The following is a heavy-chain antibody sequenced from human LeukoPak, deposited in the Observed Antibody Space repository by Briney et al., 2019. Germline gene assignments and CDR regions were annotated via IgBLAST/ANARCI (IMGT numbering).Heavy chain of an antibody. CDR2: ISSSGSTI. CDR3: ARDRGPATAFSDY. J-gene: IGHJ4*02. CDR1: GFTFSDYY. Sequence: GGSLRLSCAASGFTFSDYYMSWIRQAPGKGLEWVSYISSSGSTIYYADSVKGRFTISRDNAKNSLYLQMNSPRAEDTAVYYCARDRGPATAFSDYWGQGTLVTVSS. V-gene: IGHV3-11*01. D-gene: IGHD2-21*02.